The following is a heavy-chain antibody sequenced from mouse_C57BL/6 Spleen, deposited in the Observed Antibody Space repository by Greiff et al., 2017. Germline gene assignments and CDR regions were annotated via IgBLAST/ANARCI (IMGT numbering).Heavy chain of an antibody. CDR1: GYTFTSYG. J-gene: IGHJ2*01. V-gene: IGHV1-81*01. CDR3: ARHEEGFDY. Sequence: QVQLKESGAELARPGASVKLSCKASGYTFTSYGISWVKQRTGQGLEWIGEIYPRSGNTYYNEKFKGKATLTADKSSSTAYMELLSLTSEDSAVYFCARHEEGFDYWGQGTTLTVSS. CDR2: IYPRSGNT.